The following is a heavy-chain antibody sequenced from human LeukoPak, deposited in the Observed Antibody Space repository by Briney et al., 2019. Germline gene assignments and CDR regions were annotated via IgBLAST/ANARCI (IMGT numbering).Heavy chain of an antibody. CDR2: IYYSGST. J-gene: IGHJ5*02. CDR3: ARDWNWFDP. Sequence: SETLSLTCTVSGGSVSSGSYYWSWIRQPPGKGLEWIGYIYYSGSTNYNPSLKSRVTISVNTSKNQFSLKLSSVTAADTAVYYCARDWNWFDPWGQGTLVTVSS. CDR1: GGSVSSGSYY. V-gene: IGHV4-61*01.